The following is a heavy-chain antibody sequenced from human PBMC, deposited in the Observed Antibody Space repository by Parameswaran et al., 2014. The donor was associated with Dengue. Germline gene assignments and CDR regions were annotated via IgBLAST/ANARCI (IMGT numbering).Heavy chain of an antibody. J-gene: IGHJ3*01. CDR3: AGRGRSDAFDV. D-gene: IGHD3-10*01. CDR1: GYSFTSYW. CDR2: IDPSDSYT. Sequence: GESLKISCKGSGYSFTSYWISWVRQMPGKGLEWMGRIDPSDSYTNYVPSFQGHVTISADKLISTVYLHWSSLKASDTAVYYCAGRGRSDAFDVWAQGTRVTVSS. V-gene: IGHV5-10-1*01.